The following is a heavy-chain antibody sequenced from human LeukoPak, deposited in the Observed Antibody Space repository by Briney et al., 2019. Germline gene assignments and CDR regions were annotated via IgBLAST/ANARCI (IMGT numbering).Heavy chain of an antibody. CDR1: GGSISTYY. CDR2: IYYSGST. CDR3: ARQLFDGMDV. Sequence: SETLSLTCTVSGGSISTYYWSWIRQPAGRGLEWIGRIYYSGSTYYNPSLKSRVTISVDTSKNQFSLKLSSVTAADTAVYYCARQLFDGMDVWGQGTTVTVSS. D-gene: IGHD1-1*01. V-gene: IGHV4-59*05. J-gene: IGHJ6*02.